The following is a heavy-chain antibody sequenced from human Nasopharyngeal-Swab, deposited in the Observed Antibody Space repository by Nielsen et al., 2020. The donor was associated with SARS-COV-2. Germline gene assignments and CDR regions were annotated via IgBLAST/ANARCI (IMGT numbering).Heavy chain of an antibody. CDR1: GYSITAHA. J-gene: IGHJ4*02. V-gene: IGHV1-3*01. CDR2: MNAGTGNR. D-gene: IGHD1-26*01. Sequence: ASVKVSCKASGYSITAHAIHWVRQAPGQRPEWMGWMNAGTGNREYSQKFQGRVTFSTDTSASTTYMELRSLSSEDTAEYYCARSGIVGAPGFDHWGQGTLVTVAS. CDR3: ARSGIVGAPGFDH.